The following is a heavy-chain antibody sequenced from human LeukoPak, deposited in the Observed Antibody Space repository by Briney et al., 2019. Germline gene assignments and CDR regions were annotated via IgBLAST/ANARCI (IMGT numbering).Heavy chain of an antibody. CDR1: GFIVSSNY. D-gene: IGHD5-18*01. V-gene: IGHV3-53*01. J-gene: IGHJ4*02. CDR3: ASGYSDFDY. Sequence: GGSLRLSCAASGFIVSSNYMSWVRQAPGKGLEWVSVIYSGGSTYYADSVKGRFTISRDNSKNTLYLQMNSLRAEDTAVYYCASGYSDFDYWGQGTLVTVSS. CDR2: IYSGGST.